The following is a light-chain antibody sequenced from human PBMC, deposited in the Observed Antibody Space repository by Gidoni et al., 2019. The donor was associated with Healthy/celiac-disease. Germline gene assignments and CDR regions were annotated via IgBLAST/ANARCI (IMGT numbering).Light chain of an antibody. CDR2: DAS. Sequence: EIVLTQSPATLSLSPGERATLSCRASQSVSSYLAWYQQKPGQAPRLLIYDASNRATGIPARFSGSGSGTDFTLTISSLEPEDFAVYYCQQRSNWPQLTFXGXTKVEIQ. CDR1: QSVSSY. CDR3: QQRSNWPQLT. J-gene: IGKJ4*01. V-gene: IGKV3-11*01.